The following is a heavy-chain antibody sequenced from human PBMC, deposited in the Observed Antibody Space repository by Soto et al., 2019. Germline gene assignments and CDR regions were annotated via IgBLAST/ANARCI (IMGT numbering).Heavy chain of an antibody. CDR2: ISVYNGNT. J-gene: IGHJ5*02. Sequence: ASVKVSCKASGYTLTDYGITWVRQAPGQGLEWMGWISVYNGNTKYAQKFQGRVTMTTDTSTSTAYMELRSLRSDDTAIYYCARDLRAAHYASGSWFDTGGKGTRFTVS. D-gene: IGHD3-10*01. CDR3: ARDLRAAHYASGSWFDT. V-gene: IGHV1-18*04. CDR1: GYTLTDYG.